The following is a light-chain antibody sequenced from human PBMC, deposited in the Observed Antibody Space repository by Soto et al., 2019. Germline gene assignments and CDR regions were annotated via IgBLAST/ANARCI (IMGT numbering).Light chain of an antibody. V-gene: IGKV3D-7*01. CDR2: GTS. Sequence: PGTRDTLYCMASQTVSRMYLSWFQQKPGQAPRLLIYGTSTRATGIPVRFSGSGSGTDFTLTISSLQPEDFAVYFCHQDFNLPWTFGQGTKVDI. CDR3: HQDFNLPWT. CDR1: QTVSRMY. J-gene: IGKJ1*01.